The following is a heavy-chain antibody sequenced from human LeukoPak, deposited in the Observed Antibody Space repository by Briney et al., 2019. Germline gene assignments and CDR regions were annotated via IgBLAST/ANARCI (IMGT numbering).Heavy chain of an antibody. V-gene: IGHV1-69*01. CDR2: IIPIFGTA. CDR3: ARILSSSWYEYFHH. D-gene: IGHD6-19*01. Sequence: GSSVKVSCKASGGTFSNYAISWVRQAPGQGLEWMGAIIPIFGTANYAQKFQGRVTITADESTSTAYMELGSLRSEDTAVYYCARILSSSWYEYFHHWGQGTLVTVSS. CDR1: GGTFSNYA. J-gene: IGHJ1*01.